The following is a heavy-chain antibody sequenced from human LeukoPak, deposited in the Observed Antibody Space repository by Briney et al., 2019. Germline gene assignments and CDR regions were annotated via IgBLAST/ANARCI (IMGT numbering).Heavy chain of an antibody. V-gene: IGHV4-59*01. J-gene: IGHJ4*02. CDR3: ARHILTGPYYGSGSYYLDY. D-gene: IGHD3-10*01. CDR1: GGSISSYY. CDR2: IYYSGST. Sequence: PSETLSLTCTVSGGSISSYYWSWIRQPPGKGLEWIGYIYYSGSTNYNPSLKSRVTISVDTSKNQFSLKLSSVTAADTAVYYCARHILTGPYYGSGSYYLDYWGQGTLVTVSS.